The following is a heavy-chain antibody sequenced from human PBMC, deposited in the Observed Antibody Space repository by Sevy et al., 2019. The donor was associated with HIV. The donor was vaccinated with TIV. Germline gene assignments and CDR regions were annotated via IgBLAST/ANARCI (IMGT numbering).Heavy chain of an antibody. D-gene: IGHD3-16*02. V-gene: IGHV3-64D*06. J-gene: IGHJ4*02. CDR3: VGGRGIMITFGGVIVRY. CDR1: GFTFSSYA. Sequence: GGSLRLSCSASGFTFSSYAMHWVRQAPGKGLEYVSAISSNGGSTYYAYSVKGRFTISRDNSKNTLYLQMSSLRAEDTAVYYCVGGRGIMITFGGVIVRYWGQGTLVTVSS. CDR2: ISSNGGST.